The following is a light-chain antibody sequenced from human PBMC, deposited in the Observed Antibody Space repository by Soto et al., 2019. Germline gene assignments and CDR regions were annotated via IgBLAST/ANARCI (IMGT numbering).Light chain of an antibody. CDR2: EVS. J-gene: IGLJ1*01. Sequence: QSVLTQPASVSGSPGQSITISCTGTSSDVGGSNSVSWYQQHPGKAPKLMIYEVSNRPSGVSNRFSGSKSGNTASLTISGLQAEDEADYYCSSYTSSSTLVFGTGTKLTVL. V-gene: IGLV2-14*01. CDR1: SSDVGGSNS. CDR3: SSYTSSSTLV.